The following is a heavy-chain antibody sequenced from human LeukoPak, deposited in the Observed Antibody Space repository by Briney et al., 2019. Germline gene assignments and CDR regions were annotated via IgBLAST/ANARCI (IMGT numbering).Heavy chain of an antibody. CDR1: GGSISSSSYY. CDR3: ARAVGLRQLVDY. Sequence: SETLSLTCTVSGGSISSSSYYWSWIRQPAGKGLEWIGRIYSSGSTNYNPSLKSRVTISVDTSKNQFSLKLSSVTAADTAVYYCARAVGLRQLVDYWGQGTLVTVSS. CDR2: IYSSGST. J-gene: IGHJ4*02. V-gene: IGHV4-61*02. D-gene: IGHD6-6*01.